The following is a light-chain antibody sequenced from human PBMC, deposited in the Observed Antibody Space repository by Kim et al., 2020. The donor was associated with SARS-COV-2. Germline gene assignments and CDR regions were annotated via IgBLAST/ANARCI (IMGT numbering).Light chain of an antibody. CDR3: QVWDTSSDPSWV. V-gene: IGLV3-21*04. CDR2: YDT. J-gene: IGLJ3*02. CDR1: NIKSKS. Sequence: GEPARITCGGTNIKSKSVHWYQQKPGQATMLVIYYDTDRPSGIPERFSGANSGNTATLTIHRVEAGDEADYYCQVWDTSSDPSWVFGGGTQLTVL.